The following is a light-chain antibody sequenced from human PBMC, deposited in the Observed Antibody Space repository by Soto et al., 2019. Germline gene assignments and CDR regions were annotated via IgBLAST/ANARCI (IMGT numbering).Light chain of an antibody. CDR1: SGDVGNYNL. CDR2: EDD. J-gene: IGLJ7*01. V-gene: IGLV2-23*01. CDR3: CSYRGSSTV. Sequence: QSALTQPASVSGSPGQSITISCTGVSGDVGNYNLVSWYQQHPAKAPTLIIYEDDKRPFGVSNCFSGSKSGDQASLTISGLQSEDEAAYYGCSYRGSSTVFGGGTQLTVL.